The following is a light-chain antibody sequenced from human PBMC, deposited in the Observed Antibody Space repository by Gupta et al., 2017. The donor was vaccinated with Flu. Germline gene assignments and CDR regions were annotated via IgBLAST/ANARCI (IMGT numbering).Light chain of an antibody. V-gene: IGLV7-46*01. Sequence: AVVPPEPSLTVSPGGPVTLTCGSSTGAVTSGHYPYWFQQKPGHAPRTLIYDTSNKDAWTPARFSGSLRGGKAALTLAGAKTEDEDEYYCVLVDSNLRVFGGGTKLTVL. CDR2: DTS. CDR3: VLVDSNLRV. CDR1: TGAVTSGHY. J-gene: IGLJ3*02.